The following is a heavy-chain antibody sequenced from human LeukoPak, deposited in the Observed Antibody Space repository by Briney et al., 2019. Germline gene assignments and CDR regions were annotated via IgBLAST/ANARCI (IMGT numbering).Heavy chain of an antibody. J-gene: IGHJ6*03. D-gene: IGHD6-6*01. Sequence: GGSLRLSCAASGFTFSSYGMHWVRQAPGKGLEWVAFIRYDGSNKYYADSVKGRFTISRDNSKNTLYLQMNSLRAEDTAVYYCANGGSSPYYMDVWGKGTTVTVSS. CDR3: ANGGSSPYYMDV. CDR1: GFTFSSYG. CDR2: IRYDGSNK. V-gene: IGHV3-30*02.